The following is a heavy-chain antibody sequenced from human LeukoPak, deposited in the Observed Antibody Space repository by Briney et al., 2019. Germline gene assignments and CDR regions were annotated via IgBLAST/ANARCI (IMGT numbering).Heavy chain of an antibody. V-gene: IGHV6-1*01. CDR3: ARDEGNTGWYTFDY. D-gene: IGHD6-19*01. J-gene: IGHJ4*02. CDR1: GDSVSSNNGA. Sequence: KQSQTLSLTCVISGDSVSSNNGAWNWIRQSPSRGLEWLGRTYYRSKWYNDYAVSMKGRITINQDTSKNQFSLQLNSVTPEDTAVYYCARDEGNTGWYTFDYWGQGTLVTVSS. CDR2: TYYRSKWYN.